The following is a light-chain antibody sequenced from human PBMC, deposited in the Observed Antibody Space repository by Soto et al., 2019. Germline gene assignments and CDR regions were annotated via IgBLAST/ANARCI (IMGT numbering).Light chain of an antibody. CDR2: EVS. V-gene: IGLV2-14*01. Sequence: QSVLAQPASVSGSPGQSITISCTGTSSDVGGYNFVSWYQQHPGKAPKLIFSEVSNRPSGVSYRFSGSKSGNTASLTISGLQADDEAEYYCSSYTSTTSYVVGTGTKV. J-gene: IGLJ1*01. CDR3: SSYTSTTSYV. CDR1: SSDVGGYNF.